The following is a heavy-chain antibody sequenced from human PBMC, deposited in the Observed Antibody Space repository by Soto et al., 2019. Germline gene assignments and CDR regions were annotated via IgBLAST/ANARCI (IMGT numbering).Heavy chain of an antibody. V-gene: IGHV3-72*01. CDR2: SRNKANSYST. CDR1: EFTFSDHY. D-gene: IGHD1-26*01. CDR3: ARFSGSYTRGLDY. Sequence: EVQLVESGGGLVQPGGSLRLSCAASEFTFSDHYMDWVRQAPGKGLEGVGRSRNKANSYSTEYAASVKGRFTISRDESKNSLYLQMNSLKTEDTAVYYCARFSGSYTRGLDYWGQGTLVTVSS. J-gene: IGHJ4*02.